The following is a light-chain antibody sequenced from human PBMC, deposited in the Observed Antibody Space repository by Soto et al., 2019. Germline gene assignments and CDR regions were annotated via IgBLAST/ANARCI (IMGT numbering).Light chain of an antibody. CDR2: GAS. Sequence: EIVMTQSPATLSVSPGGRATLSCRASQSISDTLAWYQQKPGQAPSLLIHGASTRATGFPARFSGSGSGTDLTLTISSLQSEDFETYYCQQYNTYPRTFGLGTKVDIK. J-gene: IGKJ1*01. V-gene: IGKV3-15*01. CDR1: QSISDT. CDR3: QQYNTYPRT.